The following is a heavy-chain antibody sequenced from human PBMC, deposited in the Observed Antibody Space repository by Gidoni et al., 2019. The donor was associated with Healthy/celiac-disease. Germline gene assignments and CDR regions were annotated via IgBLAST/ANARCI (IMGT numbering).Heavy chain of an antibody. Sequence: QLQLQESGPGLVQPSETLSLTCTVSGGSISSSSYYWGWIRQPPGKGLEWLGSIYYSGSTYYNPSLKSRVTISVDTSKNQFSLKLSSVTAADTAVYYCARPSSIFGVARIWGQGTLVTVSS. D-gene: IGHD3-3*01. J-gene: IGHJ4*02. V-gene: IGHV4-39*01. CDR3: ARPSSIFGVARI. CDR1: GGSISSSSYY. CDR2: IYYSGST.